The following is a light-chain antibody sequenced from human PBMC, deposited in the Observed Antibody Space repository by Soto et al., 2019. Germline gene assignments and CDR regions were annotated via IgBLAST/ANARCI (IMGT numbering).Light chain of an antibody. CDR1: SSDVGGYNY. CDR2: DVS. Sequence: QSVLTQPRSVSGSPGQSVTISCTGTSSDVGGYNYVSWYQQHPGKAPKLVIYDVSKRPSGVPDRFSGSKSANTASLTISGLQAEDEADYYCCSYSGNSLWVVGGGTKLTVL. J-gene: IGLJ3*02. V-gene: IGLV2-11*01. CDR3: CSYSGNSLWV.